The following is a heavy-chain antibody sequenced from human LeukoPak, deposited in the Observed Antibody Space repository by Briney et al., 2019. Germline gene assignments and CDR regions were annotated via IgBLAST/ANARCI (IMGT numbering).Heavy chain of an antibody. J-gene: IGHJ4*02. D-gene: IGHD5-18*01. CDR1: GFTFSSYS. CDR3: SRLRGYSYGYADY. CDR2: ISNSGSTI. Sequence: VGSLRLSCVASGFTFSSYSMNWVRQAPGKGLEWVSYISNSGSTIDYADSVKGRFTISRDNAKNSLYLQMDSLRAEDTAVYYCSRLRGYSYGYADYWGQGILVTVSS. V-gene: IGHV3-48*04.